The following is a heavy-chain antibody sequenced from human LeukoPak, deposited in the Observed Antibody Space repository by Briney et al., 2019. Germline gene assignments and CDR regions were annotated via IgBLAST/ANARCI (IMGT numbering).Heavy chain of an antibody. D-gene: IGHD2-2*01. V-gene: IGHV3-30*02. J-gene: IGHJ5*02. CDR1: GFTFSSYG. CDR3: AKEWDCSSTSCPLDP. Sequence: GGSLRLSCAASGFTFSSYGMHWVRQAPGKGLEWVAVIWYGGSNKYYADSVKGRFTISRDNSKNTLYLRMNSLRAEDTAVYYCAKEWDCSSTSCPLDPWGQGTLVTVSS. CDR2: IWYGGSNK.